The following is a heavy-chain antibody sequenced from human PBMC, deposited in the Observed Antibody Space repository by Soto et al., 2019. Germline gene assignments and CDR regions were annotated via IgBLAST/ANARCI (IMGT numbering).Heavy chain of an antibody. CDR2: ISSSSSYI. V-gene: IGHV3-21*01. Sequence: EVQLVESGGGLVKPGGSLRLSCAASGFTFSSYSMNWVRQAPGKGLEWVSSISSSSSYIYYADSVKGRFTISRDNAKNSLYLQMNGLRAEDTAVYYCARVGLGMGPGMDVWGQGTTVTVSS. CDR1: GFTFSSYS. D-gene: IGHD1-26*01. J-gene: IGHJ6*02. CDR3: ARVGLGMGPGMDV.